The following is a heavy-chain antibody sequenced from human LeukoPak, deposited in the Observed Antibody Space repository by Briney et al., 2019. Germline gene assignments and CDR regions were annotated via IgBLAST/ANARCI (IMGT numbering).Heavy chain of an antibody. CDR1: GYTFTGYY. D-gene: IGHD6-13*01. CDR2: INPNSGGT. Sequence: DSVRVSCKASGYTFTGYYMHWVRQVPGQGLEWMGWINPNSGGTNYAQKFQGRVTMTRDTSISTAYMELSRLRSDDTAVYYCARDGRSSWDDDAFDIWGQGTMVTVSS. V-gene: IGHV1-2*02. CDR3: ARDGRSSWDDDAFDI. J-gene: IGHJ3*02.